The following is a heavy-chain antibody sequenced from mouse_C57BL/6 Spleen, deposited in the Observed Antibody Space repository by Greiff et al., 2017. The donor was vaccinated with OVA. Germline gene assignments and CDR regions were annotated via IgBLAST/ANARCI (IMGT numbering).Heavy chain of an antibody. J-gene: IGHJ3*01. Sequence: EVKVEESGGDFVKPGGSLKLSCAASGFTFSNFAMSWVRQTPEKRLEWVAIISDGGDYTYYPDNMKGRFTISRDNANNNLYLQMSHLKSEDTAMYYCSRGNAWFGYWGQGTLVTVSA. CDR1: GFTFSNFA. CDR3: SRGNAWFGY. V-gene: IGHV5-4*03. CDR2: ISDGGDYT.